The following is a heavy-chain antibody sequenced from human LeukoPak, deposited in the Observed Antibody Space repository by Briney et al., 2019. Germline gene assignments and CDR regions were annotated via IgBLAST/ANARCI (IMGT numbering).Heavy chain of an antibody. CDR2: ISAYNGNT. CDR3: ARDYGSSGYYDYFDY. J-gene: IGHJ4*02. V-gene: IGHV1-18*04. D-gene: IGHD3-22*01. CDR1: GYTFTGYY. Sequence: GASVKVSCKASGYTFTGYYMHWVRQAPGQGLEWMGWISAYNGNTNYAQKLQGRVTMTTDTSTSTAYMELRSLRSDDTAVYYCARDYGSSGYYDYFDYWGQGTLVTVSS.